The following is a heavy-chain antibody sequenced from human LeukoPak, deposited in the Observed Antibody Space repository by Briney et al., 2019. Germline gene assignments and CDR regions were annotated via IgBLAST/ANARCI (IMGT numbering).Heavy chain of an antibody. CDR1: GGSTSSSNYY. D-gene: IGHD3-3*01. Sequence: SETLSLTCTVSGGSTSSSNYYWGWIRQPPGKGLEWIGGIHYSGNTYYNPSLKSRVTISVDTSKNQFSLKLSSVTAADTAVYYCARLGAGPTYYDFWSGYSSFYFDYWGRGTLVTVSS. CDR3: ARLGAGPTYYDFWSGYSSFYFDY. V-gene: IGHV4-39*01. J-gene: IGHJ4*02. CDR2: IHYSGNT.